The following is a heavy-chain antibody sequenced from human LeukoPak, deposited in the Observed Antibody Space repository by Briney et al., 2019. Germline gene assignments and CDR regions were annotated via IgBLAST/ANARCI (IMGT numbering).Heavy chain of an antibody. J-gene: IGHJ4*02. V-gene: IGHV3-23*01. CDR1: GFTFTNYA. CDR3: AEALYSDYNFDC. Sequence: PGGSLRLSCAASGFTFTNYAMTWVREAPGKGLEWISTISGSDDSTYYADSVKGRFTISRDNSKNTLYLQMNSLRAEDTAVYYFAEALYSDYNFDCWGQGTLVTVSA. D-gene: IGHD3-16*01. CDR2: ISGSDDST.